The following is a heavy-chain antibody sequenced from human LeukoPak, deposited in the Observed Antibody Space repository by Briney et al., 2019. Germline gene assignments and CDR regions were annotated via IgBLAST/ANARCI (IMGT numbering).Heavy chain of an antibody. CDR1: GGSISSYY. D-gene: IGHD2-15*01. J-gene: IGHJ4*02. V-gene: IGHV4-59*01. CDR2: IYYSGST. Sequence: SETLSLTCTVSGGSISSYYWSWIRQPPGKGLEWIGYIYYSGSTNYNPSLKSRVTISVDTSKNQFSLKLSSVTAADTAVYYCATYCSGGSCYGCWGQGTLVTVSS. CDR3: ATYCSGGSCYGC.